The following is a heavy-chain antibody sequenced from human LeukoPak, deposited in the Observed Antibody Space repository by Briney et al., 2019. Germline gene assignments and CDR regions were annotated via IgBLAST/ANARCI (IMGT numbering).Heavy chain of an antibody. CDR2: ISGSFSFT. CDR3: ARNSAQCSSTTCYYRHYYYMDV. CDR1: GFTFNNFS. D-gene: IGHD2-2*01. V-gene: IGHV3-21*01. J-gene: IGHJ6*03. Sequence: PGGSLRLSCAASGFTFNNFSMTWVRQAPGKGLEWVPSISGSFSFTYYADSLKGRFTISRDNTKNSLYLQMNSLRAEDTATYYCARNSAQCSSTTCYYRHYYYMDVWGKGTTVTVSS.